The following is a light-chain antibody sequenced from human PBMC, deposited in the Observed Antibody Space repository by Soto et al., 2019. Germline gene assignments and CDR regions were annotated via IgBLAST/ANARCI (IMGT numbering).Light chain of an antibody. J-gene: IGLJ3*02. CDR3: QSYDSSLSGWV. CDR2: GNS. CDR1: SSNIGAGYD. V-gene: IGLV1-40*01. Sequence: QSVLTQPPSVSGAPGQRVTICCTGSSSNIGAGYDVHWYQQLPGTAPKLLIYGNSNRPSGVPDRFSGSKSGTLASLAITGLQAEDEADYYCQSYDSSLSGWVFDEGTKVTVL.